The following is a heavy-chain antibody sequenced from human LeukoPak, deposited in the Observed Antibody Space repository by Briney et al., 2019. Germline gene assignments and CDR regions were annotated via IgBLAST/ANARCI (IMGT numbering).Heavy chain of an antibody. CDR1: GYSFTSYW. J-gene: IGHJ4*02. Sequence: GESLKIFCKGSGYSFTSYWIGWVRQMPGKGLEWMGIIYPGDSDTRYSPSFQGQVTISADKSISTAYLQWSSLKASDTAMYYCARHKGRIVATTPGDYWGQGTLVTVSS. CDR3: ARHKGRIVATTPGDY. CDR2: IYPGDSDT. D-gene: IGHD5-12*01. V-gene: IGHV5-51*01.